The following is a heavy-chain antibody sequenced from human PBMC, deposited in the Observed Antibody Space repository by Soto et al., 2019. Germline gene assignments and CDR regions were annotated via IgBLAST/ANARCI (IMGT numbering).Heavy chain of an antibody. J-gene: IGHJ4*02. CDR2: INWKSDI. CDR1: GFTLCDNG. CDR3: AISQDRGGRTTFIY. D-gene: IGHD3-16*01. Sequence: GGGLRISRSISGFTLCDNGHHRGRAAPEKGLEWVSGINWKSDIGYADSVKGRFTISRDNAENSLYLQMNSLRAEDTALYYCAISQDRGGRTTFIYWGQGTQVTVSS. V-gene: IGHV3-9*01.